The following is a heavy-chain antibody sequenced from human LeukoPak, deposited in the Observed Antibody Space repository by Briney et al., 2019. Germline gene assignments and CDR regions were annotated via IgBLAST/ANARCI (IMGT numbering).Heavy chain of an antibody. Sequence: PSETLSLTCAVYGGSFSGYYWSWLRQPPGKGLEWIGEINHSGSTNYNPSLKSRVTISVDTSKNQFSLKLSSVTAADTAVYYCARGRVVPAAMRNYFDYWGQGTLVTVSS. CDR1: GGSFSGYY. CDR2: INHSGST. D-gene: IGHD2-2*01. J-gene: IGHJ4*02. CDR3: ARGRVVPAAMRNYFDY. V-gene: IGHV4-34*01.